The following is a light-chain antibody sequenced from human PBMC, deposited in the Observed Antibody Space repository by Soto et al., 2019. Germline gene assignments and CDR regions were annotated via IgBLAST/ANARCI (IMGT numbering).Light chain of an antibody. CDR2: QDS. CDR3: TSYTSSTPFYV. CDR1: KLGDKY. Sequence: SYELTQPPSVSVSPGQTASITCSGDKLGDKYACWYQQKPGQSPVLVIYQDSKRPSGVSHRFSGSKSGDTASLTISGLQAEDEADYYCTSYTSSTPFYVFGTGTKVTVL. V-gene: IGLV3-1*01. J-gene: IGLJ1*01.